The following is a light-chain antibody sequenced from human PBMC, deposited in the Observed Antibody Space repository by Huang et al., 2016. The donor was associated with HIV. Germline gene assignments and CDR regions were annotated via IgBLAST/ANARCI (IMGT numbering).Light chain of an antibody. Sequence: IELTQSPGTLSLSPGERATLSCRASQSVSRNYVAWFQQKPGQAPRLLIYRASRRATVIPDQFRGSGSGTDFTLTIDRLEPEDLAFYYCQQTGRSPWTFGQGTKVEI. CDR3: QQTGRSPWT. CDR2: RAS. CDR1: QSVSRNY. J-gene: IGKJ1*01. V-gene: IGKV3-20*01.